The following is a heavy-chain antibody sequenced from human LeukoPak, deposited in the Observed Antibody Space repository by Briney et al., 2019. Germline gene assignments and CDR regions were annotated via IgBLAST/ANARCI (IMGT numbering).Heavy chain of an antibody. Sequence: SETLSLTCTVSGGSISSGSYYWSWIRQPAGKGLEWIGRIYTSGSTNYNPSLKSRVTISVDTSKNQFSLKLSSVTAADTAVYYCARAVAAAGPGMVRYYYMDVWGKGTTVTVSS. D-gene: IGHD6-13*01. V-gene: IGHV4-61*02. CDR2: IYTSGST. CDR3: ARAVAAAGPGMVRYYYMDV. J-gene: IGHJ6*03. CDR1: GGSISSGSYY.